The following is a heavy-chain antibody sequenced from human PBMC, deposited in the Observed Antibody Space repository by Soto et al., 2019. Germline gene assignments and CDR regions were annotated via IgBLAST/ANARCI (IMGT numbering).Heavy chain of an antibody. J-gene: IGHJ3*02. CDR1: GYTFTSYG. CDR2: ISAYNGNT. D-gene: IGHD3-3*01. Sequence: ASVKVSCKASGYTFTSYGISWVRQAPGQGLEWMGWISAYNGNTNYAQKLQGRVTMTTDTSTSTAYMELRSLRAEDTAVYYCAKDFWSGYFDAFDIWGQGTMVTVSS. V-gene: IGHV1-18*01. CDR3: AKDFWSGYFDAFDI.